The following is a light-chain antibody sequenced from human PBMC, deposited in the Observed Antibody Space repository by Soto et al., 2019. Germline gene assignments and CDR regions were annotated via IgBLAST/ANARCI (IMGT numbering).Light chain of an antibody. CDR1: QSISSY. Sequence: DIQMTQSPSSLSASVGDRVTITCRASQSISSYLSWYQQKPGKAPKRRIYGASSLQSGVPSRFSGSGSGTDFNPTNSSLQPEDFATYDCQQSYTTRGTVGQGTKLESK. CDR3: QQSYTTRGT. CDR2: GAS. J-gene: IGKJ2*01. V-gene: IGKV1-39*01.